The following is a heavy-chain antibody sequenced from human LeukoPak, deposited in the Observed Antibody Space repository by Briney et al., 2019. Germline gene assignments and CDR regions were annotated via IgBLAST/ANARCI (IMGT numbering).Heavy chain of an antibody. CDR2: ISWNSGSI. CDR3: AKGFGRGSSGYFAQ. J-gene: IGHJ4*02. Sequence: GRSLRLSCAASGFTFDDYAMHWVRQAPGKGLEWVSGISWNSGSIGCADSVKGRFTISRDNAKNSLYLQMNSLRAEDTALYYCAKGFGRGSSGYFAQWGQGTLVTVSS. V-gene: IGHV3-9*01. CDR1: GFTFDDYA. D-gene: IGHD3-22*01.